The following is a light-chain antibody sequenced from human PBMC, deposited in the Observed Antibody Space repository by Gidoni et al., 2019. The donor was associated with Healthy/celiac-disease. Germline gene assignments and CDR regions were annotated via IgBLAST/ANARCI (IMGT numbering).Light chain of an antibody. CDR1: SSDVGGYNY. Sequence: SVSGSPGQSITISCTGTSSDVGGYNYVSWYQQHPGKAPKLMIYEVSNRPSGVSNRFSGSKSGNTASLTISGLQAEDEADYYCSSYTSSSTLVFGGGTKLTVL. CDR2: EVS. J-gene: IGLJ2*01. CDR3: SSYTSSSTLV. V-gene: IGLV2-14*01.